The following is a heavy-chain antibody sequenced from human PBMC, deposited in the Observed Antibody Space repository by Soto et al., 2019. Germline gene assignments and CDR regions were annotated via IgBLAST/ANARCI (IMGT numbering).Heavy chain of an antibody. Sequence: GGSLRLSCAASGFTFSSYAMSWVRQAPGKGLEWVSAISGSGGSTYYADSVKGRFTISRDNSKNTLYLQMNSLRAEDTAVYYCAPGLRGYSYGLDWGQGTLVTVSS. CDR3: APGLRGYSYGLD. CDR1: GFTFSSYA. D-gene: IGHD5-18*01. V-gene: IGHV3-23*01. CDR2: ISGSGGST. J-gene: IGHJ4*02.